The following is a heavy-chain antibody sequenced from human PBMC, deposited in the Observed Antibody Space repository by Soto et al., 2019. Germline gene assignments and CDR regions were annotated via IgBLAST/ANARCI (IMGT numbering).Heavy chain of an antibody. CDR3: AKDMWVAIAAAGYFDY. CDR1: GFTFGSYG. J-gene: IGHJ4*02. D-gene: IGHD6-13*01. Sequence: GGSLRLSCAASGFTFGSYGMHWVRQAPGKGLEWVAVISYDGSNKDYADSVKGRFTISRDNSKNTLYLQMNSLRAEDTAVYYCAKDMWVAIAAAGYFDYWGQGTLVTVSS. V-gene: IGHV3-30*18. CDR2: ISYDGSNK.